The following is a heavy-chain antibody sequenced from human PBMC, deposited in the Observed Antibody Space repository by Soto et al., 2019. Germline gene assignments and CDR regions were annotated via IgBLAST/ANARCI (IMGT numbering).Heavy chain of an antibody. CDR3: ARDRITMVRGVIMGYYYYYYGMDV. J-gene: IGHJ6*02. CDR2: INHSGST. CDR1: GGSFSGYY. D-gene: IGHD3-10*01. Sequence: SETLSLTCAVYGGSFSGYYWSWTRQPPGKGLEWIGEINHSGSTNYNPSLKSRVTISVDTSKNQFSLKLSSVTAADTAVYYCARDRITMVRGVIMGYYYYYYGMDVWGQGTTVTVSS. V-gene: IGHV4-34*01.